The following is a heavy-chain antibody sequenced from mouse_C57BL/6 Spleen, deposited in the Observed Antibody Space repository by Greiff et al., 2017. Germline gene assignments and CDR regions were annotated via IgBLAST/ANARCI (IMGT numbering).Heavy chain of an antibody. V-gene: IGHV1-80*01. J-gene: IGHJ4*01. CDR2: IYPGDGDT. D-gene: IGHD2-3*01. Sequence: QVQLKQSGAELVKPGASVKISCKASGYAFSSYWMNWVKQRPGKGLEWIGQIYPGDGDTNYNGKFKGKATLTADKSSSTAYMQLSSLTSEDSAVYFCARDDGYFQAMDYWGQGTSVTVSS. CDR1: GYAFSSYW. CDR3: ARDDGYFQAMDY.